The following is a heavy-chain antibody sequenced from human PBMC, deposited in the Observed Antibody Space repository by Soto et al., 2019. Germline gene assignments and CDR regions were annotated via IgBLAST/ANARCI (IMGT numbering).Heavy chain of an antibody. J-gene: IGHJ4*02. V-gene: IGHV1-69*13. CDR1: VCTFSIYA. D-gene: IGHD1-26*01. CDR3: ARSLQWELQIDY. CDR2: IIPIFGTA. Sequence: SVTVSCTSSVCTFSIYAIICVRQAPGQGLEWMGGIIPIFGTANYAQKFQGRVTITADESTSTAYMELSSLRSEDTAVYYCARSLQWELQIDYWGQGTLVTVSS.